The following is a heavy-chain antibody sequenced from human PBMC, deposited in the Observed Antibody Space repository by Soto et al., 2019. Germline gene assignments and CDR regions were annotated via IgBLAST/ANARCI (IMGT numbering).Heavy chain of an antibody. CDR2: IIPIFGTA. Sequence: ASVKVSCKASGGTFSSYAISWVRQAPGQGLEWMGGIIPIFGTANYAQKFQGRVTITADESTSTAYMELSSLRSEDTAVYYCARGVLRYFDWLPKLHYYYYGMDVWGQGTTVTVSS. V-gene: IGHV1-69*13. CDR1: GGTFSSYA. D-gene: IGHD3-9*01. CDR3: ARGVLRYFDWLPKLHYYYYGMDV. J-gene: IGHJ6*02.